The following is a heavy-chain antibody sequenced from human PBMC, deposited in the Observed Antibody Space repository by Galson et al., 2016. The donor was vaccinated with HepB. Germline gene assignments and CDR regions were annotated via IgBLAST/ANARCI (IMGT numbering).Heavy chain of an antibody. D-gene: IGHD6-13*01. CDR3: VRLGTAAAVANRRGRVY. Sequence: SETLSLTCTVSGDSISNVGRHWGWFRQSPEMGLEYIGGIHSSGTSYYNPSLTSRVTVSADMSRNQFFLSLTSVTAADTAIYYYVRLGTAAAVANRRGRVYWGQGTRVTVSS. CDR1: GDSISNVGRH. J-gene: IGHJ4*02. V-gene: IGHV4-39*01. CDR2: IHSSGTS.